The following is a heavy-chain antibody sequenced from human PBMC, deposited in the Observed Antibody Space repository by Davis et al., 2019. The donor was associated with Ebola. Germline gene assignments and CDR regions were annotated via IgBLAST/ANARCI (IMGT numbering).Heavy chain of an antibody. CDR2: IYSGGST. D-gene: IGHD2-8*01. V-gene: IGHV3-53*01. CDR1: GFTVSSNY. CDR3: VVRDERALGY. J-gene: IGHJ4*02. Sequence: GESLKISCAASGFTVSSNYMSWVRQAPGKGLEWVSVIYSGGSTYYADSVKGRFTISRDNSKNTLYLQMNSLRVEDTAVYYCVVRDERALGYWGQGTLVTVSS.